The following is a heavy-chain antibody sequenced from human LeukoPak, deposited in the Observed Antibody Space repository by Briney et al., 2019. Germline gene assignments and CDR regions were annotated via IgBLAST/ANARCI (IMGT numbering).Heavy chain of an antibody. CDR2: IYYSGST. CDR3: ARGAIDSSGCNYYFDY. V-gene: IGHV4-59*01. Sequence: SETLSLTCTVSGGSISSYYWSWIRQPPGKGLEWIGYIYYSGSTNYNPSLKSRVTISVDTSKNQFSLKLSSVTAADTAVYYCARGAIDSSGCNYYFDYWGQGTLVTVSS. D-gene: IGHD3-22*01. CDR1: GGSISSYY. J-gene: IGHJ4*02.